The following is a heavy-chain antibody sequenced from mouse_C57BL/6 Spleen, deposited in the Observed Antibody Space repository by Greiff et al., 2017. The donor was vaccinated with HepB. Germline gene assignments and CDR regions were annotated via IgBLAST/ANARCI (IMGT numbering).Heavy chain of an antibody. J-gene: IGHJ4*01. D-gene: IGHD2-2*01. CDR1: GFTFSDYY. CDR2: ISNGGGST. Sequence: VQLKESGGGLVQPGGSLKLSCAASGFTFSDYYMYWVRQTPEKRLEWVAYISNGGGSTYYPDTVKGRFTISRDNAKNTLYLQMSRLKSEDTAMYYCARRGGYDGYYYAMDYWGQGTSVTVSS. CDR3: ARRGGYDGYYYAMDY. V-gene: IGHV5-12*01.